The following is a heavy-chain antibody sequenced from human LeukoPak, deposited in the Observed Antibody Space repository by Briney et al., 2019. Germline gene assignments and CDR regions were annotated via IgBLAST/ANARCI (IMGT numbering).Heavy chain of an antibody. Sequence: GGSLRLSCATSGFTFSNYAMSWVRQAPGRGLEWVSGIGASGGSTYYADSVKGRFTISRDNSKNTLYLQMNSLRTEDTAVYYCAKAEGYDILTGLDYWGQGTLVTVSS. CDR1: GFTFSNYA. J-gene: IGHJ4*02. CDR2: IGASGGST. D-gene: IGHD3-9*01. V-gene: IGHV3-23*01. CDR3: AKAEGYDILTGLDY.